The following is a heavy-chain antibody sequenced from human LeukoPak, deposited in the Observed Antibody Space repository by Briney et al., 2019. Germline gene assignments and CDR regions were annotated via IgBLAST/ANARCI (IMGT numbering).Heavy chain of an antibody. V-gene: IGHV1-69*05. Sequence: SVKVSCKASGGTFSSYAISWVRQAPGQGLEWMGRIIPIFGTANYAQKFQGRVTITTDESTSTAYMELRGLRSEDTAVYYCARVLSYYDSSGYPPFDWGQGTLVTVSS. D-gene: IGHD3-22*01. CDR3: ARVLSYYDSSGYPPFD. CDR2: IIPIFGTA. J-gene: IGHJ4*02. CDR1: GGTFSSYA.